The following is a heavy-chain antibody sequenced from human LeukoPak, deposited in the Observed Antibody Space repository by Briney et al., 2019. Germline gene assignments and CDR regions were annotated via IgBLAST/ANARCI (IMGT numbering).Heavy chain of an antibody. V-gene: IGHV1-3*01. Sequence: GASVKVSCKASGYTFTSYAMHWVRQAPGQRLEWMGWINAGNGNTKYSQKFQGRVTITRGTSASTAYMELSSLRSEDTAVYYCAREKIVVVPAAIGNFDYWGQGTLVTVSS. CDR1: GYTFTSYA. D-gene: IGHD2-2*01. CDR3: AREKIVVVPAAIGNFDY. CDR2: INAGNGNT. J-gene: IGHJ4*02.